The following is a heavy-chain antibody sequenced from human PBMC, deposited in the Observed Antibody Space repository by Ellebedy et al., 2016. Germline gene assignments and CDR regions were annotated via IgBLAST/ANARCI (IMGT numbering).Heavy chain of an antibody. D-gene: IGHD4-23*01. Sequence: GESLKISCAASGFTFSSYAMSWVRQAPGKGLVWVSRIKSDGSSTYYADSVKGRFTISRDNSKNTLYLQMNSLRAEDTAVYYCARSLVYGGNSGYFDYWGQGTLVTVSS. V-gene: IGHV3-23*01. CDR3: ARSLVYGGNSGYFDY. CDR2: IKSDGSST. J-gene: IGHJ4*02. CDR1: GFTFSSYA.